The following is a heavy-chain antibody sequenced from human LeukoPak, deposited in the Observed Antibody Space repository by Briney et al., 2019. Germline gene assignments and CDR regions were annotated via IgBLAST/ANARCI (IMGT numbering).Heavy chain of an antibody. CDR1: GGSIGTYY. J-gene: IGHJ4*02. D-gene: IGHD6-6*01. CDR3: ARMYSSSSYFDY. Sequence: SETLSLTCTVSGGSIGTYYWSWIRQPAGKGLEWIGRINTSGSTNYNPSLKSRVTMSVDTSKDQFSLNLSSVTAADTAVYYCARMYSSSSYFDYWGQGTLVTVSS. CDR2: INTSGST. V-gene: IGHV4-4*07.